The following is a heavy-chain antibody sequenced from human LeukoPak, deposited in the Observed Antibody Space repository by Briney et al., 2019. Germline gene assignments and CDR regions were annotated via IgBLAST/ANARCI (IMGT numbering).Heavy chain of an antibody. CDR1: GYTLTELS. J-gene: IGHJ4*02. CDR3: ATVRRYGSGSTPFDY. Sequence: ASVKVSCKVSGYTLTELSMHWVRQAPGKGLEWMGGFDPEDGETIYAQKFQGSVTMTEDTSTDTAYMELSSLRSEDTAVYYCATVRRYGSGSTPFDYWGQGTLVTVSS. V-gene: IGHV1-24*01. D-gene: IGHD3-10*01. CDR2: FDPEDGET.